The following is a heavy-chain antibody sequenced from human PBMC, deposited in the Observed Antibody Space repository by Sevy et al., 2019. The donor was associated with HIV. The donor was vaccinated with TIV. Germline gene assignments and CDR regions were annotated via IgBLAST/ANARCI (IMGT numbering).Heavy chain of an antibody. J-gene: IGHJ4*02. Sequence: GGSLRLSCAASGFRFSAYNMNWVRQAPGKGLEWVSYISDESRTIYYADSVKGRFTISRDDADNSLYLQMNSLRDEDTAMYFCARDSWASGSPSRAFDYWGQRALVTVSS. CDR2: ISDESRTI. CDR1: GFRFSAYN. V-gene: IGHV3-48*02. D-gene: IGHD6-6*01. CDR3: ARDSWASGSPSRAFDY.